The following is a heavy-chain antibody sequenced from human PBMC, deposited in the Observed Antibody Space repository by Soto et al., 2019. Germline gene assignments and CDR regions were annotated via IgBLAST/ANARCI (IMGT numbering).Heavy chain of an antibody. D-gene: IGHD5-18*01. V-gene: IGHV4-34*01. Sequence: SETLSLTCAVSGGSISSGGYSWSWIRRPPGKGLEWIGEINHSGSTNYNPSLKSRVTISVDTSKNQFSLKLSSVTAEDTAVYYCARDARYSYGIHRYYYGMDVWGQGTTVTVSS. CDR3: ARDARYSYGIHRYYYGMDV. J-gene: IGHJ6*02. CDR2: INHSGST. CDR1: GGSISSGGYS.